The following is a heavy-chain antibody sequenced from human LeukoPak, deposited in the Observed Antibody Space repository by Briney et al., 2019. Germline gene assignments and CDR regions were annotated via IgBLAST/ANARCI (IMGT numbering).Heavy chain of an antibody. D-gene: IGHD7-27*01. CDR2: IIPIFGTA. J-gene: IGHJ1*01. CDR3: ARGPPNWGLDF. Sequence: ASVKVSCKASGGTFSSYAISWVRQAPGQGLEWMGGIIPIFGTANYAQKFQGRVTITADESTSTAYMELSSLRSEDTAMYYCARGPPNWGLDFWGQGPLSPSPQ. CDR1: GGTFSSYA. V-gene: IGHV1-69*13.